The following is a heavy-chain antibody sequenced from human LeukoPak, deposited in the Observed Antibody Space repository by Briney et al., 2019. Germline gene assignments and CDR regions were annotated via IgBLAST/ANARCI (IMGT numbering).Heavy chain of an antibody. CDR3: ARENIGHMDV. CDR1: GGSISSYY. Sequence: PSETLSLTCTVSGGSISSYYWSWIRQPPGKGLEWIGYMYYSGSTHYNPSLKSRVTISVDTSKNQFSLKLSSVTAADTAVYYCARENIGHMDVWGKGTTVTISS. V-gene: IGHV4-59*12. CDR2: MYYSGST. J-gene: IGHJ6*03.